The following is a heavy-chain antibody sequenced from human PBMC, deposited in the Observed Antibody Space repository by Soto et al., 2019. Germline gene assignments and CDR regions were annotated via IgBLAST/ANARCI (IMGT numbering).Heavy chain of an antibody. J-gene: IGHJ4*02. CDR1: GFTFSSYA. V-gene: IGHV3-23*01. CDR2: ISGSGGST. Sequence: GGSLRLSCAASGFTFSSYAMSWVRQAPGKGLEWVSAISGSGGSTYYADSVKGRFTISRDNSKNTLYLQMNSLRAEDTAVYYCAKGSGYDSSGYHDYWGQGTLVTAPQ. D-gene: IGHD3-22*01. CDR3: AKGSGYDSSGYHDY.